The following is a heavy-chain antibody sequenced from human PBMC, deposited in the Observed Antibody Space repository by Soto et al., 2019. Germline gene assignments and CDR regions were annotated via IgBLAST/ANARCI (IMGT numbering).Heavy chain of an antibody. CDR1: GFTFSDYY. Sequence: QVQLVESGGGLVKPGGSLRLSCAASGFTFSDYYMSWIRQAPGKGLEWVSYISSSGSTIYYADSVKGRFTISRDNAKTSLYLQMNSLRAEDTAVYYCARDQDVVVPASSGSVDVWGKGTTVTVSS. CDR3: ARDQDVVVPASSGSVDV. D-gene: IGHD2-2*01. CDR2: ISSSGSTI. J-gene: IGHJ6*04. V-gene: IGHV3-11*01.